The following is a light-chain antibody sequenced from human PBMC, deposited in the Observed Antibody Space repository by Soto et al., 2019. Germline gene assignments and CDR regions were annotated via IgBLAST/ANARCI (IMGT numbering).Light chain of an antibody. CDR2: WAS. CDR3: QQYNNWPPT. V-gene: IGKV4-1*01. CDR1: QSVLFTSNNKNY. J-gene: IGKJ1*01. Sequence: DIVMTQSPDSLAVSLGERAAINCKSSQSVLFTSNNKNYLAWYRQKPGQPPKLLISWASSRESGVPDRFSGGGSGTDFTLTINSLQAEDVAVYYCQQYNNWPPTFGQGTKVDIK.